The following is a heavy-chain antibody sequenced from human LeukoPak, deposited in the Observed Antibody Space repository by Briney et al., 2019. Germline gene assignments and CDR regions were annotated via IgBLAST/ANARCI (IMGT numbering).Heavy chain of an antibody. CDR2: ISGSGGST. D-gene: IGHD1-1*01. CDR1: GFTFSSYA. Sequence: GGSLRLSCGASGFTFSSYAMSWVRQAPGKGLEWVSAISGSGGSTYYADSVKGRFTISRDNSKNTLYLQMNSLRAEDTAVYYCAKGYSPGPAYYFDYWGQGTLVTVSS. CDR3: AKGYSPGPAYYFDY. J-gene: IGHJ4*02. V-gene: IGHV3-23*01.